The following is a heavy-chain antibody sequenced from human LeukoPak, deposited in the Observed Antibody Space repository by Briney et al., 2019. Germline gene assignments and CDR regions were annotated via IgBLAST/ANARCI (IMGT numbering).Heavy chain of an antibody. CDR3: ATDRDCSSATCYSYYLDY. CDR2: ISYDGSNK. Sequence: GGSLRLSCAASGFTFSSYAIHWVRQAPGKGLEWVTIISYDGSNKYYADSVKGRFTISRDNSKNTVYLQMNSLRPEDTAVYYCATDRDCSSATCYSYYLDYWGQGTLVTVSS. V-gene: IGHV3-30-3*01. D-gene: IGHD2-2*01. CDR1: GFTFSSYA. J-gene: IGHJ4*02.